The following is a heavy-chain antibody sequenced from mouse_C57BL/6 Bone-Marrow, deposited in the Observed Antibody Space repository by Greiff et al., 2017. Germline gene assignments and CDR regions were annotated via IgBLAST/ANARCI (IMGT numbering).Heavy chain of an antibody. J-gene: IGHJ2*01. CDR2: IYPSDSET. CDR1: GYTFTSYW. V-gene: IGHV1-61*01. Sequence: VQLQQSGAELVRPGSSVKLSCKASGYTFTSYWMDWVKQRPGQGLEWIGNIYPSDSETHYNQKFQDKATLTVDKSSSTAYMQLSSLTSEDSAVYYCARGIYYYGSSYFYFDYWGQGTTLTVSS. D-gene: IGHD1-1*01. CDR3: ARGIYYYGSSYFYFDY.